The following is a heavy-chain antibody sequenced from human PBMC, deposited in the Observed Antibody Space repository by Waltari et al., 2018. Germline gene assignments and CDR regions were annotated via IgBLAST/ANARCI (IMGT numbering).Heavy chain of an antibody. CDR3: ARDRGLRGGYDS. Sequence: QVQLQESGPGLVKPSGTLSLTCAVSGGSVSSGSWWSWVRQSPGKGLEWIAEISHSGGSNYNPALKSRVTISVDESKNQFSLKLTSITAADTAGYYCARDRGLRGGYDSWGQGMLVTVSS. J-gene: IGHJ5*02. CDR1: GGSVSSGSW. CDR2: ISHSGGS. V-gene: IGHV4-4*02. D-gene: IGHD5-12*01.